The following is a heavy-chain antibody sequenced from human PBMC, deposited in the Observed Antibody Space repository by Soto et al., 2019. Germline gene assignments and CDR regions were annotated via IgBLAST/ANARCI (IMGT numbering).Heavy chain of an antibody. J-gene: IGHJ4*02. CDR2: FDPEDGET. Sequence: GASVKVSCKVSGYTLTDLSMQWVRQAPGKGLEWMGGFDPEDGETIYAQKFQGRVTMTKNTATGTAYMELSSLRSEDTAVYYCARVSRGLLDYWGQGTLVTVSS. CDR1: GYTLTDLS. CDR3: ARVSRGLLDY. D-gene: IGHD2-21*01. V-gene: IGHV1-24*01.